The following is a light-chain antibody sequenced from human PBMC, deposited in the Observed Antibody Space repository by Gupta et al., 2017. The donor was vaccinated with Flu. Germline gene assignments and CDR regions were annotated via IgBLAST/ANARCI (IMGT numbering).Light chain of an antibody. Sequence: SALTQPASVSGSPGPSITITSTGTSSAVGGYNYVYWYQQHPGKAPKLMIYEVSNRPSGVADRFSGSKYVTTASVTISRLQAEDEADYYCRSYTSISNLGVFGTGTKFTVL. J-gene: IGLJ1*01. V-gene: IGLV2-14*01. CDR3: RSYTSISNLGV. CDR1: SSAVGGYNY. CDR2: EVS.